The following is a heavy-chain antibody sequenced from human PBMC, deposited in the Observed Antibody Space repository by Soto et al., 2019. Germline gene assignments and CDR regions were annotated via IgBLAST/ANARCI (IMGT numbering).Heavy chain of an antibody. CDR3: AQTLRDYGLGRERATYFDP. D-gene: IGHD3-10*01. CDR2: IYWDDDK. CDR1: GFSLSTTGVG. Sequence: QITLKESGPTLVRPTQTLTLTCTFSGFSLSTTGVGVGWIRQPPGKALEWLALIYWDDDKRYSPSLKSRLTITKDTSKNEVILTITTMDPVDTATYYCAQTLRDYGLGRERATYFDPWGQGTLVTVSS. J-gene: IGHJ5*02. V-gene: IGHV2-5*02.